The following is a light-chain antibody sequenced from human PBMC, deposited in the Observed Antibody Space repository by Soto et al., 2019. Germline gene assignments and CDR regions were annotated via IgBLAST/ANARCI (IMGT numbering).Light chain of an antibody. Sequence: QSALAQPSSVSGSPGQSITISCTGTSTDVGGYNYVYWYQQLPGTAPKLLIYRNNQRPSGVPDRFSGSKSGTSASLAISGLRSEDEADYYCAAWDDSVSGYVFGTGTKVTVL. V-gene: IGLV1-47*01. CDR2: RNN. CDR1: STDVGGYNY. J-gene: IGLJ1*01. CDR3: AAWDDSVSGYV.